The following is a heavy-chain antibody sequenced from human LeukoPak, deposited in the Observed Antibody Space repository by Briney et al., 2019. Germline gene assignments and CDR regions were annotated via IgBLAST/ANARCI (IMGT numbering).Heavy chain of an antibody. V-gene: IGHV4-39*01. CDR3: AIMKRDGYPPSFDY. D-gene: IGHD5-24*01. CDR2: IYYSGST. CDR1: GGSISSSSYY. J-gene: IGHJ4*02. Sequence: SETLSLTCTVSGGSISSSSYYWGWIRQPPGKGLEWIGSIYYSGSTYYNPSLKSRVTISVDTSKNQFSLKLSSVTAADTAVYYCAIMKRDGYPPSFDYWGQGTLVTVSS.